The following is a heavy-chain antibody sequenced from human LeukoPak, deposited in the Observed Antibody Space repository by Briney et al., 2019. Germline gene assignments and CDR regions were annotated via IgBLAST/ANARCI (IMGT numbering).Heavy chain of an antibody. J-gene: IGHJ4*02. CDR2: INPNSGGT. CDR1: GYTFTGYY. V-gene: IGHV1-2*02. Sequence: GASVKVSCKASGYTFTGYYMHWVRQAPGQGLEWMGWINPNSGGTNYAQKFQGRVTMTRDTSISTAYMELSRLRSDDTAVYYCARGATRLRLGGLSLKFDYWGQGTLVTVSS. CDR3: ARGATRLRLGGLSLKFDY. D-gene: IGHD3-16*02.